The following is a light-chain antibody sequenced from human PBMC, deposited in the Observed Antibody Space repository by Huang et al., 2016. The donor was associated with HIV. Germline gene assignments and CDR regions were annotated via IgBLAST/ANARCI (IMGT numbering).Light chain of an antibody. Sequence: DIQMTQSPSSLSASVGDRVTITCRASQGIRNFVAWYQQKPGKPPKLLSYGASTLESGLPSRFSGGGSETEFTLTIRSLQTEDVATYYCQKYSNDPRAFGQGTRVDIK. V-gene: IGKV1-27*01. CDR1: QGIRNF. CDR3: QKYSNDPRA. J-gene: IGKJ1*01. CDR2: GAS.